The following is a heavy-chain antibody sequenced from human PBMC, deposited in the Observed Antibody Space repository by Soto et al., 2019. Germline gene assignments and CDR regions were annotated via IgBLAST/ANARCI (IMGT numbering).Heavy chain of an antibody. CDR1: GGTFSSYT. D-gene: IGHD3-22*01. V-gene: IGHV1-69*02. CDR3: ASLYYYDSSGLGY. CDR2: IIPILGIA. Sequence: QVQLVQSGAEVKKPGSSVKVSCKASGGTFSSYTISWVRQAPGQGLEWMGRIIPILGIANYAQKFQGRVTITADKSTSKAYMELSSLRSEDTAVYYCASLYYYDSSGLGYWGQGTLVTVSS. J-gene: IGHJ4*02.